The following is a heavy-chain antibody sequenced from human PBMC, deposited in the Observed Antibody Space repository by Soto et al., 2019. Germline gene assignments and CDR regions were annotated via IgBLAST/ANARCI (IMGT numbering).Heavy chain of an antibody. Sequence: ASVKVSCKASGYTFTGYYMHWVRQAPGQGLEWMGWINPNSGGTNYAQKFQGWLTITEDTSKNQVVLTMTNMDPVDTATYYCAHRPRGYAYYFDYWGQGTLVTVSS. CDR3: AHRPRGYAYYFDY. J-gene: IGHJ4*02. CDR2: INPNSGGT. V-gene: IGHV1-2*04. D-gene: IGHD5-12*01. CDR1: GYTFTGYY.